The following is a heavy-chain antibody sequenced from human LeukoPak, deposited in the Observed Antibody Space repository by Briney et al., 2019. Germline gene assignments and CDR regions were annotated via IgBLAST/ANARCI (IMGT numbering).Heavy chain of an antibody. Sequence: PGGSLRLSCAASGFTFSSYWMSWVRQAPGKGLEWVSGISWNSGSIGYADSVKGRFTISRDNAKNSLYLQMNSLRAEDTALYYCAKDNGGGSFEYWGQGTLVTVSS. CDR3: AKDNGGGSFEY. D-gene: IGHD3-16*01. J-gene: IGHJ4*02. CDR2: ISWNSGSI. CDR1: GFTFSSYW. V-gene: IGHV3-9*01.